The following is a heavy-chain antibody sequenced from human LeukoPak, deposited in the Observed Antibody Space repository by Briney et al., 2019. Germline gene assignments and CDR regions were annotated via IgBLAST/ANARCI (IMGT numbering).Heavy chain of an antibody. CDR1: GYTFTSYD. V-gene: IGHV1-8*01. CDR2: MNPNSGNT. J-gene: IGHJ6*03. D-gene: IGHD1-26*01. Sequence: ASVKASCKASGYTFTSYDINWVRQATGQGLEWMGWMNPNSGNTGYAQKFQGRVTMTRNTSISTAYMELSSLRSEDTAVYYCARGVGATTAPYYYYYMDVWGKGTTVTVSS. CDR3: ARGVGATTAPYYYYYMDV.